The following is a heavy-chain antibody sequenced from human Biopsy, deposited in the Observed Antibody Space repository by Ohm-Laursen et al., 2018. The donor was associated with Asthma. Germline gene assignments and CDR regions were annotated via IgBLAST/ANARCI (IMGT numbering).Heavy chain of an antibody. D-gene: IGHD3-10*01. CDR3: ARAVDYSHYYGIDV. Sequence: ALVKVSCKTSGYTFNSAGITWVRQAPGQGLVWMGWISVYNGNTKVAQKLQDRVTMITDTSTSRVCMELRSLRSDDSAVYFCARAVDYSHYYGIDVWGQGTTVTVS. CDR1: GYTFNSAG. J-gene: IGHJ6*02. V-gene: IGHV1-18*01. CDR2: ISVYNGNT.